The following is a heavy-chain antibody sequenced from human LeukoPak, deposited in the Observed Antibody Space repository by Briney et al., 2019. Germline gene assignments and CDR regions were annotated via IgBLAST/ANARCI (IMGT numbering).Heavy chain of an antibody. CDR2: ISGTEDIT. CDR3: AKDLLYSSPRVDY. V-gene: IGHV3-23*01. CDR1: GFTFSSCA. D-gene: IGHD6-13*01. Sequence: GGSLRLSCVASGFTFSSCAMSWVRRAPGKGLGWVSIISGTEDITYYADSVKGRFTISRDNSKNTLFLQMNSLRAEDTAIYCCAKDLLYSSPRVDYWGQGTLVTVSS. J-gene: IGHJ4*02.